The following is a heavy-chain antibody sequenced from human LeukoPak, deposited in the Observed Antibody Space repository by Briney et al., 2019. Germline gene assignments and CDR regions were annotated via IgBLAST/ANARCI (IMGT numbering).Heavy chain of an antibody. Sequence: PSETLSLTCTVSGASMSNYYWVWISQPPGKGLEWVGSIYHSGTTYSGSTYYNPSLKSRVTISLDTSKNQFSLKVGTMTAADTAVYYCARAGGYGLIDYWGQGTLVTVSS. J-gene: IGHJ4*02. CDR3: ARAGGYGLIDY. CDR2: IYHSGTTYSGST. CDR1: GASMSNYY. V-gene: IGHV4-39*07. D-gene: IGHD5-18*01.